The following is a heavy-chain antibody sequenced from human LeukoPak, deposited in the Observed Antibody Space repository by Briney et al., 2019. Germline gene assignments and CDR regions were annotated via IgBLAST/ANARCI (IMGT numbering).Heavy chain of an antibody. V-gene: IGHV1-8*03. CDR1: GYTFTSYD. D-gene: IGHD2-2*01. CDR2: MNPNSGNT. J-gene: IGHJ5*02. Sequence: ASVKVSCKASGYTFTSYDINWVRQATGQGLEWMGWMNPNSGNTGYAQKFQGRVTITRNTSISTAYMELSSLRSEDTAVYYCARRRAYCSSTSCSIWFDPWGQGTLVTVSS. CDR3: ARRRAYCSSTSCSIWFDP.